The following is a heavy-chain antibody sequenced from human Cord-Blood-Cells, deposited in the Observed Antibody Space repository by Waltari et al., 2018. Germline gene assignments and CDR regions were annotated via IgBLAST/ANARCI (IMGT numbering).Heavy chain of an antibody. V-gene: IGHV2-26*01. CDR2: IFSNDEK. Sequence: QVTLKESGPVLVKPTETLTLTCTVSGFSLSNARMGVSWIRQPPGKALEWLAHIFSNDEKSYSTSLKSRLTISKDTSKSQVVLTMTNMDPVDTATYYCAWIRRSSSWYKDDAFDIWGQGTMVTVSS. CDR1: GFSLSNARMG. J-gene: IGHJ3*02. CDR3: AWIRRSSSWYKDDAFDI. D-gene: IGHD6-13*01.